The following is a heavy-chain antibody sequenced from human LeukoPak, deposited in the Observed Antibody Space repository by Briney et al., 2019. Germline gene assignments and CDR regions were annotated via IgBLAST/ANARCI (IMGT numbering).Heavy chain of an antibody. D-gene: IGHD3-22*01. CDR1: GFDFGDYT. J-gene: IGHJ4*02. V-gene: IGHV3-43*01. Sequence: GGSLRLSCAVSGFDFGDYTMHWVRQPPGKGLEWVSLISWNSGSIKYTESVKGRFTISRDNSKNSPYLQMSSLRTEDTALYYCARDIYDSGDFRGDFWGQGTLVTVSS. CDR2: ISWNSGSI. CDR3: ARDIYDSGDFRGDF.